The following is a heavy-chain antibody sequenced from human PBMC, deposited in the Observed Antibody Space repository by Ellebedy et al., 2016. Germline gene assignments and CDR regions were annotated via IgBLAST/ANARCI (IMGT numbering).Heavy chain of an antibody. CDR2: INPNSGGT. D-gene: IGHD2-2*01. CDR3: ARDIGVGCSSTSCYGDAFDI. J-gene: IGHJ3*02. CDR1: GGTFSSYA. Sequence: ASVKVSXXASGGTFSSYAISWVRQAPGLGLEWMGWINPNSGGTNYAQKFQGRVTLTRDTSISTAYMELSRLRSDDTAVYYCARDIGVGCSSTSCYGDAFDIWGQGTMVTVSS. V-gene: IGHV1-2*02.